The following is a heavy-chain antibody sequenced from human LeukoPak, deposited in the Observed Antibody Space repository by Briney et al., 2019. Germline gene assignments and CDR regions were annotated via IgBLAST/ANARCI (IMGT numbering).Heavy chain of an antibody. D-gene: IGHD2-21*02. CDR3: ARDGGCGGDCSLDY. Sequence: GASVKVSCKASGYTFTSYAMNWVRQAPGQGLEWMGWINTNTGDPTYAQGFTGRFVFSLDTSVSTAYLQISSLKAEDTAVYYCARDGGCGGDCSLDYWGQGTLVTVSS. J-gene: IGHJ4*02. CDR2: INTNTGDP. V-gene: IGHV7-4-1*02. CDR1: GYTFTSYA.